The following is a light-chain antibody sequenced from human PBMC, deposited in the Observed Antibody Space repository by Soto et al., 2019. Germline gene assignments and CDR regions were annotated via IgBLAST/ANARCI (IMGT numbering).Light chain of an antibody. CDR2: DVY. V-gene: IGLV2-11*01. CDR3: CSYEGSNTFYV. J-gene: IGLJ1*01. Sequence: QSVLTQPRSVSGSPGQSVTISCTGTSSNVGGYNYVSWYQHHPGKAPKLVIYDVYNRPSGVPGRFSGSKSDNTASLTISGLQDEAEDDYYCCSYEGSNTFYVFGTGTKVNVL. CDR1: SSNVGGYNY.